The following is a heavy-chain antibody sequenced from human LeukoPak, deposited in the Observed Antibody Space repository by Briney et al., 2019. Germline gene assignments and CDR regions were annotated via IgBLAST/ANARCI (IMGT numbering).Heavy chain of an antibody. CDR2: MYHTGTT. Sequence: PSETLSLTCGVSGYSITSGYYWGWIRQPPGKGLEWIASMYHTGTTYYNPSLKSRVTISVDTSKNQLSLGLTSVTAADTAAYYCTRLKWGDWFDPWGQGTLVTVSS. CDR3: TRLKWGDWFDP. D-gene: IGHD1-26*01. J-gene: IGHJ5*02. V-gene: IGHV4-38-2*01. CDR1: GYSITSGYY.